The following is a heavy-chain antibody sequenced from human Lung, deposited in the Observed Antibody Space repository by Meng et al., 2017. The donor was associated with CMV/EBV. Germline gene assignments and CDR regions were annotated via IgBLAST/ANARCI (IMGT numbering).Heavy chain of an antibody. CDR1: CFTDSNSY. CDR3: ARRSFERSDFDY. V-gene: IGHV3-53*01. J-gene: IGHJ4*02. D-gene: IGHD1-26*01. CDR2: IHTVGNT. Sequence: ELVVEFGVGSVHPWRSLQLSCAASCFTDSNSYMSWVRQAPGTELEWVSVIHTVGNTFYADYVKGRLSISTDHYKITLYLHIKSLGAEDTDVYYCARRSFERSDFDYWGQGTLVTVSS.